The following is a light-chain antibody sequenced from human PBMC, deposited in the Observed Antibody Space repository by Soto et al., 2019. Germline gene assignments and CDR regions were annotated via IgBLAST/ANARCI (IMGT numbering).Light chain of an antibody. CDR2: DVI. Sequence: QSVLTQPASVSDSPGQSITISCTGTSSDIGTYNYASWYQQHPGRAPKLMIYDVINRPSGVSNRFSGSKSGNTASLTISGLQAEDEADYYCSSYSDTSTFVVFGGGTKVTVL. J-gene: IGLJ2*01. V-gene: IGLV2-14*03. CDR3: SSYSDTSTFVV. CDR1: SSDIGTYNY.